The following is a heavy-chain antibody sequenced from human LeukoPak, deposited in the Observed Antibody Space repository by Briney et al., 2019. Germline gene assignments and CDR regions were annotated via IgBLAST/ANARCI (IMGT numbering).Heavy chain of an antibody. Sequence: GGSLRLSCAASGFTFSSYAMSWVRQAPGKGLEWVSAISGSGGSTYYADSVKGRFTISRDNSKTTLYLQMNSLRAEDTAVYYCAKGSGYYGSGSYSFDYWGQGTLVTVSS. CDR3: AKGSGYYGSGSYSFDY. J-gene: IGHJ4*02. D-gene: IGHD3-10*01. CDR2: ISGSGGST. CDR1: GFTFSSYA. V-gene: IGHV3-23*01.